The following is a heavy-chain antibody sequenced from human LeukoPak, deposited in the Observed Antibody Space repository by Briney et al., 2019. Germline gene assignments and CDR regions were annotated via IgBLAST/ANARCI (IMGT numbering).Heavy chain of an antibody. V-gene: IGHV4-31*03. CDR1: GGSISSGRYY. CDR3: AREQQFRDAFDV. Sequence: PSETLSLTRTVSGGSISSGRYYWSWIRQHPGKGLEWTGYIYYSGSAYYNPSLKSRVTISIDTSKNQFSLKLSSVTAAGTAVYFCAREQQFRDAFDVWGRGTMVTVSS. CDR2: IYYSGSA. J-gene: IGHJ3*01. D-gene: IGHD6-13*01.